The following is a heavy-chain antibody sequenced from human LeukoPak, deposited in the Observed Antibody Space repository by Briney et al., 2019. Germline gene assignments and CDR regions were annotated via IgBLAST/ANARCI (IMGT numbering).Heavy chain of an antibody. CDR1: GGSISSGSYY. CDR3: AGSNIVVVPAAIHRFDP. CDR2: IYTSGST. J-gene: IGHJ5*02. V-gene: IGHV4-61*02. D-gene: IGHD2-2*01. Sequence: SETLSLTCTVSGGSISSGSYYWSWIRQPAGKGLEWIGRIYTSGSTNYNPSLKSRVTISVDTSKNQFSLKLSSVTAADTAVYYCAGSNIVVVPAAIHRFDPWGQGTLVTVSS.